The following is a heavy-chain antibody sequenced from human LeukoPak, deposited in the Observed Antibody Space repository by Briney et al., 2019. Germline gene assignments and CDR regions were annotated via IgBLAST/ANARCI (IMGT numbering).Heavy chain of an antibody. CDR1: GFTFRTDW. Sequence: GGSQRLSCAASGFTFRTDWMHWVRQAPGKGPVWVSRINSDGSSTSYADSVKGRFTISRDNAKNTLYLQMNSLRAEDTAVYHCARSTGAGPGYWGQGTLVTVAS. CDR3: ARSTGAGPGY. V-gene: IGHV3-74*01. CDR2: INSDGSST. D-gene: IGHD2-8*02. J-gene: IGHJ4*02.